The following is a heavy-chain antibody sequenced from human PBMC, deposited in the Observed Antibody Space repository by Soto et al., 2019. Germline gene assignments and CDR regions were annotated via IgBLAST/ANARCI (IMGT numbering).Heavy chain of an antibody. CDR1: GYTFTSYY. V-gene: IGHV1-46*01. D-gene: IGHD6-13*01. Sequence: QVQLVQSGAEVKKPGASVKVSCKASGYTFTSYYMHWMRQAPGQGLEWMGIINPSGGSTSYAQKFQGRVTMTGDTSTKTVYMELSSLRSEDTAVYYCARALPRIATSREGDYWGQGTLVTVSS. J-gene: IGHJ4*02. CDR3: ARALPRIATSREGDY. CDR2: INPSGGST.